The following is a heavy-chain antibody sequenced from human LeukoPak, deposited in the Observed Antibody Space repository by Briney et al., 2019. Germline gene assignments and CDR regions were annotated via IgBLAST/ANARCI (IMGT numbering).Heavy chain of an antibody. J-gene: IGHJ5*02. CDR3: ARGSYSGSITVGWFDP. CDR2: ISSSSSYI. D-gene: IGHD1-26*01. CDR1: GFTFSSYS. Sequence: GGSLRLSCAASGFTFSSYSMNWVRQAPGKGLEWVSSISSSSSYIYYADSVKGRFTISRDNAKNSLYLQMNSLRAEDTAVYYCARGSYSGSITVGWFDPWGQGTLVTVSS. V-gene: IGHV3-21*01.